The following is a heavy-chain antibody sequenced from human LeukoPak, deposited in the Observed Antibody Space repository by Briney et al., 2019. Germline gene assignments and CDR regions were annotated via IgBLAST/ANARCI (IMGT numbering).Heavy chain of an antibody. D-gene: IGHD6-19*01. Sequence: GGSLRLSCAASGFTFSSHAMSWVRQAPGKGLEWVSTSSVSGGGTYYADSVKGRFTFSRDSSKNTLYLQMNSLRAEDTAVYYCAKHPGIAVAGVFDYWGQGTLVTVSS. CDR2: SSVSGGGT. CDR3: AKHPGIAVAGVFDY. J-gene: IGHJ4*02. CDR1: GFTFSSHA. V-gene: IGHV3-23*01.